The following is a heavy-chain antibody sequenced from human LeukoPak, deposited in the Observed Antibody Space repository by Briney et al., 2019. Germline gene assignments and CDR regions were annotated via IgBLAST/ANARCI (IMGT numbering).Heavy chain of an antibody. CDR1: GFSVYTDH. CDR2: SSGGSSS. D-gene: IGHD1-26*01. CDR3: ARVRELSFDH. J-gene: IGHJ4*02. V-gene: IGHV3-53*01. Sequence: GGSLRHSCAPPGFSVYTDHMSGVRQALRRGRWWVAIRYIVEVVPISSGGSSSKYAESVKGRFTISRDNSRSTLSLQMNSLRAEDTALYYCARVRELSFDHWGQGTLVTVSS.